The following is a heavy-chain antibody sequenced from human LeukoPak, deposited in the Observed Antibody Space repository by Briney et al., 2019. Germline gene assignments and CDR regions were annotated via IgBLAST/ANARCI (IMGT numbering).Heavy chain of an antibody. D-gene: IGHD3-16*01. CDR1: GYTFTGYY. V-gene: IGHV1-3*01. Sequence: GASVKVSCKASGYTFTGYYMHWVRQAPGQRLEWMGWINAGNGNTKYSQKFQGRVTITRDTSASTAYMELSSLRSEDTAVYYCARTGYYDYVWGVYGMDVWGQGTTVTVSS. CDR3: ARTGYYDYVWGVYGMDV. J-gene: IGHJ6*02. CDR2: INAGNGNT.